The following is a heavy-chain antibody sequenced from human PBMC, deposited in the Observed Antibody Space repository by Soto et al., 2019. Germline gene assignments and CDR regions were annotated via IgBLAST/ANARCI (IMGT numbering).Heavy chain of an antibody. J-gene: IGHJ5*02. CDR3: ARDRYDSSEGWFDP. CDR1: GYTFTSYG. Sequence: ASVKVSCKASGYTFTSYGISWVRQAPGQGLEWMGWISAYNGNTNYAQKLQGRVTMTTDTSTSTAYMELRSLRSDDTAVYYCARDRYDSSEGWFDPWGQGPLVTVSS. CDR2: ISAYNGNT. V-gene: IGHV1-18*01. D-gene: IGHD3-22*01.